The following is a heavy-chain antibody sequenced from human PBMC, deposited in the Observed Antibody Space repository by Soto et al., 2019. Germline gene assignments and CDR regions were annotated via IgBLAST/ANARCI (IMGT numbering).Heavy chain of an antibody. D-gene: IGHD2-8*02. CDR3: AKSGHPIPRTADY. Sequence: PGGSLRLSCAASGFTFSASAMSWVRQAPGKGLEGVSAISGSGGSTYYADSVKGRFTISRDNSMNTLYLQMNSLRIEDTAVDYCAKSGHPIPRTADYWGQGTLVTVSS. V-gene: IGHV3-23*01. CDR1: GFTFSASA. J-gene: IGHJ4*02. CDR2: ISGSGGST.